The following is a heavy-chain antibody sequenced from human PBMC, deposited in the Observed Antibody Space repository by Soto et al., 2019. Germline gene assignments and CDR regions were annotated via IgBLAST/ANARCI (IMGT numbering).Heavy chain of an antibody. J-gene: IGHJ4*02. D-gene: IGHD6-25*01. V-gene: IGHV4-59*01. CDR1: GVSISSYF. CDR3: ARIGGYHGPLDY. Sequence: SETLSLTCSVSGVSISSYFWSWIRQAPGRGLEWIGYTYHRGSTNYSPSLKSRVAISLDTSENQFSLKVNSVTAADTAVYYCARIGGYHGPLDYWGQGTPVTSPQ. CDR2: TYHRGST.